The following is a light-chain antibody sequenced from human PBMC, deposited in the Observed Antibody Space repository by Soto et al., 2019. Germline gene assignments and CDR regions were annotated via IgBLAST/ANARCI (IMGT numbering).Light chain of an antibody. V-gene: IGKV1-5*01. CDR1: QSISRW. J-gene: IGKJ1*01. CDR2: DAS. CDR3: QQYNGYSPWT. Sequence: DIQLTQSPSTLSASVGDRVTIACRASQSISRWLAWYQQKPGKAPKVLIWDASSLHSGVPSRFSGSGSGTEFTLPISSLQPDDFATYYCQQYNGYSPWTFGQGTKVEIK.